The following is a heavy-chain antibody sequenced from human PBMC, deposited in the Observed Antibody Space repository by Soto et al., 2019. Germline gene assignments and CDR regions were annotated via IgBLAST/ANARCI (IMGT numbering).Heavy chain of an antibody. Sequence: GGSLRLSCAASGFTFSDYYMSWIRQAPGKGLEWVSYISSSVSTIYYADSVKGRFTISRDNAKNSLYLQMNSLRAEDTAVYYCARVERTGTTYYSYGMDVWGQGTTVTSP. CDR3: ARVERTGTTYYSYGMDV. J-gene: IGHJ6*02. CDR1: GFTFSDYY. CDR2: ISSSVSTI. V-gene: IGHV3-11*01. D-gene: IGHD1-7*01.